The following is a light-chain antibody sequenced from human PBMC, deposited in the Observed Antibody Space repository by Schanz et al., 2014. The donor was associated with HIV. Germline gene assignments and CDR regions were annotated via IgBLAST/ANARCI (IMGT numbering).Light chain of an antibody. CDR2: DVS. CDR3: CSYAGRYTWV. J-gene: IGLJ1*01. Sequence: QSALTQPASVSGSPGQSITISCTGTSIDAGGYNYVSWYQQHPGKAPKLMIYDVSYRPSGISNRFSGSKSGSTASLTISGLQAEDEADYHCCSYAGRYTWVFGTGTKLTVL. CDR1: SIDAGGYNY. V-gene: IGLV2-14*03.